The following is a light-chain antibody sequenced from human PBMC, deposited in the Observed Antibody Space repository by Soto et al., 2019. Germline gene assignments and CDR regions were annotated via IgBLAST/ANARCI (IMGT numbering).Light chain of an antibody. CDR2: DAS. Sequence: GDRVTITCRASQSISDSLAWYQQKPGKAPDLLISDASSLERGVPSRFSGSGSGTEFTLTISSMQPDDFATYYCQQSYTSTFGQGTEVDI. CDR1: QSISDS. J-gene: IGKJ1*01. V-gene: IGKV1-5*01. CDR3: QQSYTST.